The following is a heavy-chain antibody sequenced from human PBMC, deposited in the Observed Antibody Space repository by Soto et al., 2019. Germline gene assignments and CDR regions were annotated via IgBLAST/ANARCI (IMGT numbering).Heavy chain of an antibody. CDR1: GYTFTGYY. D-gene: IGHD2-15*01. CDR3: AREGYCSGGSCYEGVSWFDP. V-gene: IGHV1-2*04. Sequence: ASVKVSCKASGYTFTGYYMHWVRQAPGQGLEWMGWINPNSGGTNYAQKFQGWVTMTRDTSISTAYMELSRLRSDDTAVYYCAREGYCSGGSCYEGVSWFDPWGQGTLVTVSS. J-gene: IGHJ5*02. CDR2: INPNSGGT.